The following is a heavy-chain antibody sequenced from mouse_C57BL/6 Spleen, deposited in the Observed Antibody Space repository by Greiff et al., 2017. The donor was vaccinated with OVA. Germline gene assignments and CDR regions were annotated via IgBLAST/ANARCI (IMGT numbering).Heavy chain of an antibody. V-gene: IGHV1-22*01. CDR3: ARYDYDFMDY. J-gene: IGHJ4*01. Sequence: EVQVVESGPELVKPGASVKMSCKASGYTFTDYNMHWVKQSHGKSLEWIGYINPNNGGTSYNQKFKGKATLTVNKSSSTAYMELRSLTSEDSAVYYCARYDYDFMDYWGQGTSVTVSS. CDR2: INPNNGGT. D-gene: IGHD2-4*01. CDR1: GYTFTDYN.